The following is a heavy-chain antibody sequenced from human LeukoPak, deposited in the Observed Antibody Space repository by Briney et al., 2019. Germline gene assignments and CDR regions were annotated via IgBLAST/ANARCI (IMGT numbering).Heavy chain of an antibody. D-gene: IGHD7-27*01. CDR2: IYHSGST. CDR1: GGSISSGGYS. CDR3: ARASQLGMGFGFDY. V-gene: IGHV4-30-2*01. J-gene: IGHJ4*02. Sequence: SQTLSLTCAVSGGSISSGGYSWSWIRQPPGKGLEWIGYIYHSGSTYYNPSLKSRVTISVDTSKNQFSLKLSSVTAADTAVYYCARASQLGMGFGFDYWGQGTLVTVSS.